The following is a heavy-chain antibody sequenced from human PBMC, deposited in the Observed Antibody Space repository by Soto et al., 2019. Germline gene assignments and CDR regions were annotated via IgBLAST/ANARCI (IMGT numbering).Heavy chain of an antibody. D-gene: IGHD3-22*01. V-gene: IGHV3-23*01. Sequence: GGSLRLSCAASGFTFSSYAMSWVRQAPGKGLEWVSAISGSGGSTYYADSVKGRFTISRDNSKNTLYLQMNSLRAEDTAVYYCAKDLGYYYDSSGYYYPYYFDYWGQGTLVTVPS. CDR1: GFTFSSYA. J-gene: IGHJ4*02. CDR3: AKDLGYYYDSSGYYYPYYFDY. CDR2: ISGSGGST.